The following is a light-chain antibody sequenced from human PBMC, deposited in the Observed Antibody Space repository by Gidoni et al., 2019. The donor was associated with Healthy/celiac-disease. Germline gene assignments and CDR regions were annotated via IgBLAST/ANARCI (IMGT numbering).Light chain of an antibody. Sequence: IQLTQSPSSLSASVGDRVTITCRASQGISSYLAWYQQKPGKAPKLLIYAASTLQSGVPSRFGGSGSGTDFTLTISSLQPEDFATYYCQQLNSFITFGQGTRLEIK. CDR2: AAS. CDR3: QQLNSFIT. CDR1: QGISSY. J-gene: IGKJ5*01. V-gene: IGKV1-9*01.